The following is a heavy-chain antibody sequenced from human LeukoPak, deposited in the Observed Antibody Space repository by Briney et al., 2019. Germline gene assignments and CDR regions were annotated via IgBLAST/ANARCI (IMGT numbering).Heavy chain of an antibody. V-gene: IGHV1-2*02. CDR2: INPNSGGT. CDR3: ATVGDIVGATTPTDFDY. D-gene: IGHD1-26*01. J-gene: IGHJ4*02. CDR1: GYTFSGHH. Sequence: ASVKVSCKASGYTFSGHHIHWVRQAPGQGLEWMGWINPNSGGTNYAQKFQGRVTMTRDTSISTAYMELSRLRSDDTAVYYCATVGDIVGATTPTDFDYWGQGTLVTVSS.